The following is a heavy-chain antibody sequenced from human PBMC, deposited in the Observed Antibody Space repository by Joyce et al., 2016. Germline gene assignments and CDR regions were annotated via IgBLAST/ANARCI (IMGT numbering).Heavy chain of an antibody. J-gene: IGHJ4*02. Sequence: EVRLVQSGAEVKKPGESVRISCNGSGYSFTTSWIGWVRQMPGKGLGWRGCIYPDESDTKYRPSCHGQVTISDDKSLSTAYLQWSSLKASETAIYYCARAKDYFGLTTYLYYFDYWGQGTLVTVSS. CDR3: ARAKDYFGLTTYLYYFDY. V-gene: IGHV5-51*01. D-gene: IGHD3-10*01. CDR1: GYSFTTSW. CDR2: IYPDESDT.